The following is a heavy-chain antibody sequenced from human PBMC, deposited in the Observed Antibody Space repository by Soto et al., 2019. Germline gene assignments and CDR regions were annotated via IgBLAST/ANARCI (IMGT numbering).Heavy chain of an antibody. V-gene: IGHV3-48*01. CDR1: GFTFSSYS. D-gene: IGHD5-12*01. J-gene: IGHJ3*02. CDR2: ISSSSSTI. CDR3: ARDSLTNRYDSPGAPAFDI. Sequence: PGGSLRLSCAASGFTFSSYSMNWVRQAPGKGLEWVSYISSSSSTIYYADSVKGRFTISRDNAKNSLYLQMNSLRAEDTAVYYCARDSLTNRYDSPGAPAFDIWGQGTMVTVSS.